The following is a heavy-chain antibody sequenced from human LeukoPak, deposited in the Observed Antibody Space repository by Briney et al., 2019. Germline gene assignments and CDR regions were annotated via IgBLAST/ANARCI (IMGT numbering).Heavy chain of an antibody. V-gene: IGHV3-49*04. CDR3: TRYGSGTYLRFDY. Sequence: GGSLRLSCTGSGFTFGGYVMSWVRQAPGKGLEWVAFIRTKAYGGTTEYAASVKGRFTISRDDSKSIAYLQMNSLKTEDTAVYYCTRYGSGTYLRFDYWGQGTLVTVSS. CDR1: GFTFGGYV. D-gene: IGHD3-10*01. J-gene: IGHJ4*02. CDR2: IRTKAYGGTT.